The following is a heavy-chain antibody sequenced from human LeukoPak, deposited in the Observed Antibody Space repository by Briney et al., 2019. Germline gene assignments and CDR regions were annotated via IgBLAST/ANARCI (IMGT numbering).Heavy chain of an antibody. Sequence: GGSLRLSCAASGFTFSTYGMSWVRQAPGRGLEWVSGISGSGGSTYYADSVKGRFTISRDNSKSTLYLQMNSLRAEDTAVYYCARGGYYGSGSYYPFKYFDYWGQGTLVTVSS. CDR3: ARGGYYGSGSYYPFKYFDY. J-gene: IGHJ4*02. V-gene: IGHV3-23*01. CDR1: GFTFSTYG. CDR2: ISGSGGST. D-gene: IGHD3-10*01.